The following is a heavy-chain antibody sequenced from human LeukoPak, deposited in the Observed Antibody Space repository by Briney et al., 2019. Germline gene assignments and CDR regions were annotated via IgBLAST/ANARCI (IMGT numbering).Heavy chain of an antibody. Sequence: GSLRLSCAASGFTFSSYAMSWVRQAPGKGLEWIGEINHSGSTNYNPSLKSRVTISVDTSKNQFSLKLSSVTAADAAVYYCARVAVAGGNYFDYWGQGTLVTVSS. J-gene: IGHJ4*02. V-gene: IGHV4-34*01. CDR1: GFTFSSYA. CDR3: ARVAVAGGNYFDY. CDR2: INHSGST. D-gene: IGHD6-19*01.